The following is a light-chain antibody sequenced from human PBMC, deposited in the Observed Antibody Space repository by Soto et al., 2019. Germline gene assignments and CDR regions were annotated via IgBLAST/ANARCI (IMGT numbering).Light chain of an antibody. J-gene: IGKJ4*01. Sequence: DIQMTQSPSSLSASVGDTVTITCQASHDITKFLHWYQQRPGKAPNLLIYDASKLETGVPSRFSGGGSGTDFTFTVTSLQPEDFATYFCQHYDNLLLTFGGGTKV. CDR3: QHYDNLLLT. CDR2: DAS. V-gene: IGKV1-33*01. CDR1: HDITKF.